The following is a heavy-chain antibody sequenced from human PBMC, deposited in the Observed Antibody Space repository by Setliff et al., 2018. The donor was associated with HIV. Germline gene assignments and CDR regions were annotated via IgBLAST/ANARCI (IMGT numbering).Heavy chain of an antibody. D-gene: IGHD4-17*01. V-gene: IGHV1-18*01. CDR1: GYTFTNYG. Sequence: ASVKVSCKASGYTFTNYGITWVRQAPGHGLEWMGWLARYNDDANYAQNLQGRVTMTTDKSTSTAYMELRNLRSDDTAVYYCARGQYGDELFDYWGQGTLVTVS. J-gene: IGHJ4*02. CDR3: ARGQYGDELFDY. CDR2: LARYNDDA.